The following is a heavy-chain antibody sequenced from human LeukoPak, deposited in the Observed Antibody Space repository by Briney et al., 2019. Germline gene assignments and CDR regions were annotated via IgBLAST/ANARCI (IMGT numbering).Heavy chain of an antibody. D-gene: IGHD5-12*01. V-gene: IGHV4-31*03. CDR3: ARREDRGAYFDY. J-gene: IGHJ4*02. Sequence: SETLSLTCTVSGASISSSSYYWSWIRQHPGKGLEWIGYIYYSGSTYYNPSLKSRVTISVDTSKNQFSLKLSSVTAADTAVYYCARREDRGAYFDYWGQGTLVTVSS. CDR2: IYYSGST. CDR1: GASISSSSYY.